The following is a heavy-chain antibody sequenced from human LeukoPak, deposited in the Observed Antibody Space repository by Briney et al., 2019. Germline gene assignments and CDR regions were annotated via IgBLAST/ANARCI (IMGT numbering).Heavy chain of an antibody. V-gene: IGHV4-39*01. J-gene: IGHJ4*02. CDR1: GGSISSSSYY. D-gene: IGHD2-15*01. CDR3: ARQGGDVVVVAATLFYY. Sequence: PSETLSLTCTVSGGSISSSSYYWGWIRQPPGEGLEWIGSIYYSGSTYYNPSLKSRVTISVDTSKNQFSLKLSSVTAADTAVYYCARQGGDVVVVAATLFYYWGQGTLVTVSS. CDR2: IYYSGST.